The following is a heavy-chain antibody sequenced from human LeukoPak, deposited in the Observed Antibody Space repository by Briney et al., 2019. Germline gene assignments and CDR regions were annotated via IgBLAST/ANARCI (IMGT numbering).Heavy chain of an antibody. V-gene: IGHV4-34*01. Sequence: SETLSLTCAVYGGSFSGYYWSWIRQPPGKGLEWIGEINHSGSTNYNPSLKSRVTISVDTSKNQFSLKLSSVTAADTAVYYCARPMFGEIEFDYWGQGTLVTVSS. D-gene: IGHD3-10*02. CDR1: GGSFSGYY. CDR3: ARPMFGEIEFDY. J-gene: IGHJ4*02. CDR2: INHSGST.